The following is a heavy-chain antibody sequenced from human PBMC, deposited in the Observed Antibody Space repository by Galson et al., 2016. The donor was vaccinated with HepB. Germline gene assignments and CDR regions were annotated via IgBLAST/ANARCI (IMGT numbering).Heavy chain of an antibody. V-gene: IGHV1-69*13. CDR3: ARDPSPTADDGFDL. J-gene: IGHJ3*01. Sequence: SVKVSCKASGGTFGRSTISWVRQAPGQGLEWVGGIIPVFGTANYAQKFQDKVTITADESTGTAYMEVSSLRSEDTAVYFCARDPSPTADDGFDLWGQGTMVTVSS. CDR1: GGTFGRST. D-gene: IGHD2-2*01. CDR2: IIPVFGTA.